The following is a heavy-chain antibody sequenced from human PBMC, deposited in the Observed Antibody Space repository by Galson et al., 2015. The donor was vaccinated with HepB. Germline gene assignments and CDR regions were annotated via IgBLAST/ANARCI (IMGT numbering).Heavy chain of an antibody. CDR1: GDPINNGDFY. D-gene: IGHD2-2*01. CDR2: ISSTGSS. V-gene: IGHV4-39*01. Sequence: SETLSLTCTVSGDPINNGDFYWGWIRQSPGKGLEWIGSISSTGSSYYSPSFKSRATISLDTSRNQFSLRLTSVTATDTAVYHCARHPGGYFNPWGQGTLVTVSS. J-gene: IGHJ5*02. CDR3: ARHPGGYFNP.